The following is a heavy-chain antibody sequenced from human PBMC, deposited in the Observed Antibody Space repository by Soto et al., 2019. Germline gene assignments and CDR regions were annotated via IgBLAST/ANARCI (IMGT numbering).Heavy chain of an antibody. Sequence: SETLSLTCTVSGGSISSYYWSWIRQPPGKGLEWIGYIYYSGSTNYNPSLKSRVTISVGTSKNQFSLRLSSVTAADTAVYYCARDRLITGTKYYYYAMDVWGQETTVTVSS. CDR1: GGSISSYY. CDR2: IYYSGST. V-gene: IGHV4-59*01. J-gene: IGHJ6*02. D-gene: IGHD1-7*01. CDR3: ARDRLITGTKYYYYAMDV.